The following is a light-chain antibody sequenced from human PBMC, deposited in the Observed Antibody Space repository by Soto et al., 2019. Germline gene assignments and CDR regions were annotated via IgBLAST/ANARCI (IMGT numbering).Light chain of an antibody. CDR1: QSVSSN. Sequence: EIVMTQSPATLSVSPGERATLSCGASQSVSSNLAWYQQKPGQAPRLLIYGASSRATGIPDRFSGSGSGTDFTLTITSLQPEDFATYFCQQANSLPITFGQGTRLEI. CDR2: GAS. J-gene: IGKJ5*01. V-gene: IGKV3D-15*01. CDR3: QQANSLPIT.